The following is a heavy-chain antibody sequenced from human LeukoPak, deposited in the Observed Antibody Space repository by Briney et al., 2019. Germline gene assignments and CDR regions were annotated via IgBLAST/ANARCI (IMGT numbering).Heavy chain of an antibody. CDR1: GFTFSSYS. J-gene: IGHJ4*02. CDR2: ISSGSGTI. Sequence: GGSLRLSCAASGFTFSSYSMNWVRQAPGKWLEWVSYISSGSGTIYYADSVKGRFSISRDNAKNSLYLQMNSLRDEDTAVYYCARYSGSHSRTFDYWGQGTLVTVSS. CDR3: ARYSGSHSRTFDY. D-gene: IGHD1-26*01. V-gene: IGHV3-48*02.